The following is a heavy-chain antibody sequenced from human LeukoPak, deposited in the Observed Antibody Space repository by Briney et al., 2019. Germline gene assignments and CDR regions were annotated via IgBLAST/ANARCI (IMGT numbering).Heavy chain of an antibody. J-gene: IGHJ4*02. D-gene: IGHD2-2*01. CDR2: INHSGST. Sequence: GSLRLSCAASGFTFSSYAMSWVRQPPGKGLEWIGEINHSGSTNYNPSLKSRVTISVDTSKNQFSLKLSSVTAADTAVYYCARFKYIVVVPAGFDYWGQGTLVTVSS. CDR1: GFTFSSYA. V-gene: IGHV4-34*01. CDR3: ARFKYIVVVPAGFDY.